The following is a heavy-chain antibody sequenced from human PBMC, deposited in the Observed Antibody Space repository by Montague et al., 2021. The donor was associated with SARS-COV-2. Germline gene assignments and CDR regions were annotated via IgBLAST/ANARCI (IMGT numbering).Heavy chain of an antibody. CDR3: ARFGPYYGSGSHYNGGMDV. CDR2: IYHSGST. D-gene: IGHD3-10*01. V-gene: IGHV4-4*02. CDR1: GGSISSSNW. J-gene: IGHJ6*02. Sequence: SETLSLTCAVSGGSISSSNWWSWVRQPPGKGLEWIGEIYHSGSTNYNPSLKSRVTISVDKSKNQFSLKLSSVTAADTAVYYCARFGPYYGSGSHYNGGMDVWGQGTTVTVSS.